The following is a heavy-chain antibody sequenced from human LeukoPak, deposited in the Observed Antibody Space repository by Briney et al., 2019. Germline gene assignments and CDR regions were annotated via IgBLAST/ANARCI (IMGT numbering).Heavy chain of an antibody. V-gene: IGHV3-33*01. CDR1: GFTFRNYG. CDR3: ARDPGRS. CDR2: IWYDGSIR. J-gene: IGHJ4*02. Sequence: PGGSLRLSCAASGFTFRNYGMHWVRQAPGKGLEWVAVIWYDGSIRYYADSVKGRFTISRDNSKNTLSLQMNSLRAEDTAVYYCARDPGRSWGQGTLVTVSS.